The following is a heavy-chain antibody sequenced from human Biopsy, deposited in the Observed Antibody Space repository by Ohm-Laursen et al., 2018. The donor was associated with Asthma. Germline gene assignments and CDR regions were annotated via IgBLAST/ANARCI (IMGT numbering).Heavy chain of an antibody. Sequence: SVKASCKPSGYTFNSAGITWARQAPGQGLEWMGWISVYNGNTKVAQKLQDRVTMITDTSTSTAYMELRSLRSDDTAVYFCARAVDYSHYYGIDVWGQGTTVTVS. D-gene: IGHD3-10*01. CDR3: ARAVDYSHYYGIDV. J-gene: IGHJ6*02. V-gene: IGHV1-18*01. CDR2: ISVYNGNT. CDR1: GYTFNSAG.